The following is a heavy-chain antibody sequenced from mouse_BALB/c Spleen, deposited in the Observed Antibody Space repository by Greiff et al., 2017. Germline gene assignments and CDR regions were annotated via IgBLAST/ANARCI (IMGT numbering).Heavy chain of an antibody. D-gene: IGHD1-1*01. CDR2: IFPGSGNT. Sequence: QVQLQQSGPELVKPGASVKISCKASGYSFTSYYIHWVKQRPGQGLEWIGWIFPGSGNTKYNEKFKGKATLTADTSSSTAYMQLSSLTSEDSAVYFCARNYYGSRGAMDYWGQGTSVTVSS. J-gene: IGHJ4*01. V-gene: IGHV1-66*01. CDR1: GYSFTSYY. CDR3: ARNYYGSRGAMDY.